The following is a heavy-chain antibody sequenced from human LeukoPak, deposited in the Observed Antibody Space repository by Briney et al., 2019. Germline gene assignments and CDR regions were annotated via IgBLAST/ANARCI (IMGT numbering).Heavy chain of an antibody. J-gene: IGHJ4*02. CDR1: GFTFSNYG. CDR3: ARQPDDFSGWNNGQDFFDY. CDR2: ISYDGSNK. Sequence: GGSLRLSCATSGFTFSNYGMHWVRQAPGKGLEWVAVISYDGSNKYYADSVKGRFTISRDNSKDTLYLQMNSLRAEDTAVHYCARQPDDFSGWNNGQDFFDYWGQGTLVTVSS. V-gene: IGHV3-30*03. D-gene: IGHD6-19*01.